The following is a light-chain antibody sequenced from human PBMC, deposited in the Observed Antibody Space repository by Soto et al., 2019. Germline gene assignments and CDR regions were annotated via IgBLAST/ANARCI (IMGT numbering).Light chain of an antibody. CDR3: QSYDSSLSGSVV. V-gene: IGLV1-40*01. J-gene: IGLJ2*01. CDR2: GNS. CDR1: SSNIGAGYD. Sequence: QSVLTQPPSVSGAPGQRVTISCTGSSSNIGAGYDVHWYQQLPGTAPKLLIYGNSNRPSGVPDRFSGSKSGTSASLAITGLQAEDGADYYCQSYDSSLSGSVVFGGGTKLTV.